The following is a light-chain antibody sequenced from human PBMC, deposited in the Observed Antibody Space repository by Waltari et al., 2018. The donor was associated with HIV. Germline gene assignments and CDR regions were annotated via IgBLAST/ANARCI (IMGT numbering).Light chain of an antibody. CDR1: QSVSSN. Sequence: EIVMTQSPATLSVSPGARATLSCRPSQSVSSNLACYQQKPGPAPSLLIYGATTRATAIPARFSGRGSGTEFTLTISSLQSEDVAVYYGHQYNNLPRTFGQGTKVEIK. V-gene: IGKV3-15*01. J-gene: IGKJ1*01. CDR2: GAT. CDR3: HQYNNLPRT.